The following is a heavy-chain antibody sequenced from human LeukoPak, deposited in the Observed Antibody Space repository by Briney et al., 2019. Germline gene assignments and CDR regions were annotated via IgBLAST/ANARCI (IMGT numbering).Heavy chain of an antibody. V-gene: IGHV4-30-2*01. CDR1: GGSISSGGYS. Sequence: SETLSLTCAVSGGSISSGGYSWSWIRQRPGKGLEWIGYIYHSGSTYYNPSLKSRVTISVDRSKNQFSLKLSSVTAADTAVYYCARAHSGSDSDVYYFDYWGQGTLVTVSS. CDR2: IYHSGST. CDR3: ARAHSGSDSDVYYFDY. D-gene: IGHD1-26*01. J-gene: IGHJ4*02.